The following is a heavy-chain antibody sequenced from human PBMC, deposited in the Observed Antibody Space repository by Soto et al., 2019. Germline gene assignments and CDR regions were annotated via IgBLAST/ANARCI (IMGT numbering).Heavy chain of an antibody. CDR1: GFTFSDYY. CDR2: ISSSSSYT. Sequence: GGSLRLSCAASGFTFSDYYMSWIRQAPGKGLEWVSYISSSSSYTNYADSVKGRFTISRDNAKNSLYLQMNSLRAEDTAVYYCARDPGLGYCSGGRPCPPRSWGQGTLVTVSS. J-gene: IGHJ5*02. V-gene: IGHV3-11*05. D-gene: IGHD2-15*01. CDR3: ARDPGLGYCSGGRPCPPRS.